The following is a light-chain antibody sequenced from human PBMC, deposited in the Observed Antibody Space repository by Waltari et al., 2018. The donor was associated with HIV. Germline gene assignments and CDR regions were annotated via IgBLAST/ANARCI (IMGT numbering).Light chain of an antibody. CDR1: RSDVGGYNY. V-gene: IGLV2-14*03. CDR3: SSYTSSSTWV. Sequence: QSALTQPASVSGSPGQSITISCTGTRSDVGGYNYFSWYQQHPGKAPKLMIYDVSNRPSGVSNRFSGSKSGNTASLTISGLQAEDEADYYCSSYTSSSTWVFGGGTKLTVL. CDR2: DVS. J-gene: IGLJ3*02.